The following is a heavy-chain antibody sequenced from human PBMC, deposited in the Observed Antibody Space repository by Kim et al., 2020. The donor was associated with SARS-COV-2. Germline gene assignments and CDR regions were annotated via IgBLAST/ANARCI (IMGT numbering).Heavy chain of an antibody. V-gene: IGHV5-51*01. CDR3: ARGREQQLVINPPGY. CDR1: GYSFTSYW. Sequence: GESLKISCKGSGYSFTSYWIGWVRQMPGKGLEWMGIIYPGDSDTRYSPSFQGQVTISADKSISTAYLQWSSLKASDTAMYYCARGREQQLVINPPGYWGQGTLVTVSS. CDR2: IYPGDSDT. J-gene: IGHJ4*02. D-gene: IGHD6-13*01.